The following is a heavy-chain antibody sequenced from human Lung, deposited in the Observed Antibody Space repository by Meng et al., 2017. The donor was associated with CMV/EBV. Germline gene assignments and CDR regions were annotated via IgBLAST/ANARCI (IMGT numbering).Heavy chain of an antibody. CDR1: FTVSSNY. CDR2: IYSGGST. Sequence: FTVSSNYLSWVRQAPGKGLEWVSVIYSGGSTYYADSVKGRFTISRDNSKNTLYLQMNSLRAEDTAVYYCARDRRYYGSGSYSQNWFDPWGQGTLVTVSS. V-gene: IGHV3-53*05. J-gene: IGHJ5*02. D-gene: IGHD3-10*01. CDR3: ARDRRYYGSGSYSQNWFDP.